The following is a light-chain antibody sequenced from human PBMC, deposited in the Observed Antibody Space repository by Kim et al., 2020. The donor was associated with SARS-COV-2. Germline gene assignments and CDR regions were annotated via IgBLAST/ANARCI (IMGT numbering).Light chain of an antibody. J-gene: IGKJ4*01. CDR1: QSVNTY. Sequence: EIVLTQSPATLSLSPGERATLSSRASQSVNTYLAWYQQKPGQAPRLLIYDASKRATGIPARFSGSGSGTDFTLTISSLEPEDFAVYYCQQRRAWPLTFGGGTKVDIK. CDR2: DAS. V-gene: IGKV3-11*01. CDR3: QQRRAWPLT.